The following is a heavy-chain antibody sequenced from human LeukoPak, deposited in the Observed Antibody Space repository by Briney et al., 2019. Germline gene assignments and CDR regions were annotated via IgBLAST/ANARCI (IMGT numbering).Heavy chain of an antibody. J-gene: IGHJ2*01. CDR3: AKDRTVGASYWYFDL. V-gene: IGHV3-23*01. Sequence: GGSLRLSCVASGVTLSNYAMSWARQAPGKGLEWVSGTSSSGSGGNTYYADSVKGRFTISRDSSRNTLFLHMNTLRAEDTAIYYCAKDRTVGASYWYFDLWGRGTLVTVSS. CDR2: TSSSGSGGNT. CDR1: GVTLSNYA. D-gene: IGHD1-26*01.